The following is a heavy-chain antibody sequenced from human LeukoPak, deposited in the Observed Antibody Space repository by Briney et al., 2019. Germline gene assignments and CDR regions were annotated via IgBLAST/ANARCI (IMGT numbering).Heavy chain of an antibody. D-gene: IGHD3-9*01. CDR1: GFTFNTYN. V-gene: IGHV3-21*01. CDR2: ISSSSSYI. Sequence: GGSLRLSCAGSGFTFNTYNINWVRQAPGKGLEWVSSISSSSSYIYYADSVKGRFTISRDNSKNTLYLQMNSLRAEDTAVYYCARDGQDDILTGYYDYWGQGTLVTVSS. CDR3: ARDGQDDILTGYYDY. J-gene: IGHJ4*02.